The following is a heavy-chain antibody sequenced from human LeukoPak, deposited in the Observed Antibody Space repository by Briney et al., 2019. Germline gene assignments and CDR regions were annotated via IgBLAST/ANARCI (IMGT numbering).Heavy chain of an antibody. Sequence: PSETLSLTSTVSGGSISSYYWSWIRQPPGKGLEWIGYVYYSGSTNYNPSLKSRITMSVDTSKNQFSLKLSSVTAADTAVYYCASSCANWGCGGENYFDYWGQGTLVTVSS. J-gene: IGHJ4*02. V-gene: IGHV4-59*01. D-gene: IGHD7-27*01. CDR1: GGSISSYY. CDR2: VYYSGST. CDR3: ASSCANWGCGGENYFDY.